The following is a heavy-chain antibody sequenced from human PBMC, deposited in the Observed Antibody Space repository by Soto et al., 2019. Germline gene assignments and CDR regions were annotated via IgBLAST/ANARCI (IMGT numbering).Heavy chain of an antibody. J-gene: IGHJ4*02. CDR3: AKEGRRGYCHSPGSSAKLFDS. CDR1: GFTFSNYA. V-gene: IGHV3-30*18. CDR2: ISYDGDNE. Sequence: QVQLVESGGGVVQPGRSLRLSCAASGFTFSNYAMHWVRQAPGKGLEWVAIISYDGDNEYYADSVRSRFTIARDNYKNRLYLETGSLRHDDTAVYYSAKEGRRGYCHSPGSSAKLFDSGGQETLGTVSS. D-gene: IGHD2-2*01.